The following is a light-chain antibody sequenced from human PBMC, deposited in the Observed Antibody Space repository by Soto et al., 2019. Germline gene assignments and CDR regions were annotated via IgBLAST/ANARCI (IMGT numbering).Light chain of an antibody. Sequence: EIVMTQSPATLSVSPGERATLSCRASQSVSSNLAWYQQKPGQAPRLLIFGASTRATGIPARFSGSGSGTVFTFTISSLQSEDFAVYYCQQYSNWPRTFGQGTKVDIK. J-gene: IGKJ1*01. V-gene: IGKV3-15*01. CDR2: GAS. CDR3: QQYSNWPRT. CDR1: QSVSSN.